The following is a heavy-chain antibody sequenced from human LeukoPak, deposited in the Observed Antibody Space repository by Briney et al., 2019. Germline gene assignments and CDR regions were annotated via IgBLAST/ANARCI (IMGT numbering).Heavy chain of an antibody. CDR3: ARFFDRSAACSFFDY. Sequence: SETLSLTCTVSGGSISSGGHYWGWIRQSPGKGLEWIGSIYYSGSTYHNPSLKSRVTISVDTSKNQFSLKLSSVTAADTAVYYCARFFDRSAACSFFDYWGQGTLVPVFS. CDR1: GGSISSGGHY. D-gene: IGHD6-13*01. V-gene: IGHV4-39*01. J-gene: IGHJ4*02. CDR2: IYYSGST.